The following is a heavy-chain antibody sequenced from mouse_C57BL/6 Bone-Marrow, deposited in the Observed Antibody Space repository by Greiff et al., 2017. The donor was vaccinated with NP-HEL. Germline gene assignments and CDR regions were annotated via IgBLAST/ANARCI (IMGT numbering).Heavy chain of an antibody. CDR3: ERRGYYGSSSYYDMDD. D-gene: IGHD1-1*01. Sequence: QVQLQQPGTELVKPGASVKLSCKASGYTFTSYWMHWVKQRPGQGLEWIGNINPSNGGTNYNEKFKSKATLTVDKSSSTAYMQLSSLTSEDSAVYYGERRGYYGSSSYYDMDDWGQGTSVTVAS. V-gene: IGHV1-53*01. CDR2: INPSNGGT. CDR1: GYTFTSYW. J-gene: IGHJ4*01.